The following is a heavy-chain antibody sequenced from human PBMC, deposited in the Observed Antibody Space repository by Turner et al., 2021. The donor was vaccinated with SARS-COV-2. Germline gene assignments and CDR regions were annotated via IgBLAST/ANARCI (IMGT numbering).Heavy chain of an antibody. CDR3: ARVASYYFDGRLWVGPLDT. D-gene: IGHD3-9*01. V-gene: IGHV3-23*01. J-gene: IGHJ5*01. CDR1: GFSFGDSI. Sequence: QLFESGGGLEERGKSLRLSCVAAGFSFGDSIVAWVRQAPGKGLEFVSSIAAGADYPCYSDSVRGRFAVSRDNLKNTLYLEMNSLRVGDSALYYCARVASYYFDGRLWVGPLDTWGQGTLVSVS. CDR2: IAAGADYP.